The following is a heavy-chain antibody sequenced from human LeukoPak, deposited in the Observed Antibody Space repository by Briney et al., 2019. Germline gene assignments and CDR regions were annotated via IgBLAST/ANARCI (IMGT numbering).Heavy chain of an antibody. CDR2: IYYSGST. V-gene: IGHV4-31*03. J-gene: IGHJ4*02. Sequence: PSQTLSLTCTVSGGSISSGGYYWSWIRQHPGKGLEWIGYIYYSGSTYYNPSLKSRVTISVDRSKNQFSLKLSSVTAADTAVYYCASLTGDEVYFDNWGQGTLVTVSS. CDR3: ASLTGDEVYFDN. D-gene: IGHD7-27*01. CDR1: GGSISSGGYY.